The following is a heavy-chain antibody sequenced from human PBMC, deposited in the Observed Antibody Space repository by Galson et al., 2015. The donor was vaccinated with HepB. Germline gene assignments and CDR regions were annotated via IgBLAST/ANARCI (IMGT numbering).Heavy chain of an antibody. CDR1: GFTFSSYA. Sequence: SLRLSCAASGFTFSSYAMSWVRQAPGKGLEWVSTISGSGGGTYYADSVKGRFTISRDNSKNTLYLQMNSLRAEDTAVYYCAKAIYGSGSNGGIDYWGQGTLVTVSS. CDR3: AKAIYGSGSNGGIDY. CDR2: ISGSGGGT. J-gene: IGHJ4*02. D-gene: IGHD3-10*01. V-gene: IGHV3-23*01.